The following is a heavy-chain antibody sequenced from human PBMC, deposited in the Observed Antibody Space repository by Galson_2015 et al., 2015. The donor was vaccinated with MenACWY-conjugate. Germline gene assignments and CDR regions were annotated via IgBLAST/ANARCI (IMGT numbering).Heavy chain of an antibody. Sequence: SLRLSCAASGFTFNNYWMNWVRQAPGKGLEWVASIKEDGSDKYYVDSVKGRFTISRDNAQNSLYLQMNSLRADGTAVYYCARDLGFCSGGTCYSVYDSWGQGTLVTVSS. V-gene: IGHV3-7*03. CDR1: GFTFNNYW. CDR3: ARDLGFCSGGTCYSVYDS. CDR2: IKEDGSDK. D-gene: IGHD2-15*01. J-gene: IGHJ4*02.